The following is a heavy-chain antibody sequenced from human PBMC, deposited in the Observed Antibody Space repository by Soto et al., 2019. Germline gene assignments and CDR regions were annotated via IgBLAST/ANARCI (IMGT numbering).Heavy chain of an antibody. D-gene: IGHD7-27*01. CDR1: GGSISSSSYY. J-gene: IGHJ4*02. V-gene: IGHV4-39*01. CDR2: IYYSGST. CDR3: ARHLGYYFDY. Sequence: SETLSLTCTVSGGSISSSSYYWGWIRQPPGKGLEWIGSIYYSGSTYYNPSLKSRVTISVDTSKNQFSLKLSSLTAADTAVYYCARHLGYYFDYWGQGTLVTVSS.